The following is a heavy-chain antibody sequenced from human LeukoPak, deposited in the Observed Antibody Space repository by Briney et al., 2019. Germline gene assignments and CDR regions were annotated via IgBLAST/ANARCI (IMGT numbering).Heavy chain of an antibody. CDR3: ARSWFGEYGANGWFDP. D-gene: IGHD3-10*01. V-gene: IGHV4-34*01. CDR1: GGSFSGYY. Sequence: SETLSLTCAVYGGSFSGYYWSWIRQPPGKGLEWIGEINHSGSTNYNPSLKSRVTISVDTSKNQFSLKLSSVTAADTAVYYCARSWFGEYGANGWFDPWGQGTLVTVSS. CDR2: INHSGST. J-gene: IGHJ5*02.